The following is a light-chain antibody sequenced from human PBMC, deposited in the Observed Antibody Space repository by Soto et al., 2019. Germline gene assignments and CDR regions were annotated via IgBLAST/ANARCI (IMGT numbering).Light chain of an antibody. V-gene: IGLV3-21*04. J-gene: IGLJ2*01. CDR3: QAWDSSSDHVV. CDR2: YDS. Sequence: SYELTQPPSVSVAPGKTARITCGGNNIGSKSVHWYQQKPGQAPVLVIYYDSDRPSGIPERFSGSKSGNTATLTISRVEAGDEADYYCQAWDSSSDHVVFGGGTKLTVL. CDR1: NIGSKS.